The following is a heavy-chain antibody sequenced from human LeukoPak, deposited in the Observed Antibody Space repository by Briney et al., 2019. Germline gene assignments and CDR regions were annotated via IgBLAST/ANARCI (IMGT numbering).Heavy chain of an antibody. CDR1: GFTFSSYA. Sequence: GASLRLSCAASGFTFSSYAMSWVRQAPGKGLEWVSAISGSGGSTYYADSVKGRFTISRDNSKNTLYLQMNSLRAEDTAVYYCAKAPVAPKYYFNHWGQGTLVTVSS. V-gene: IGHV3-23*01. CDR3: AKAPVAPKYYFNH. D-gene: IGHD6-19*01. CDR2: ISGSGGST. J-gene: IGHJ4*02.